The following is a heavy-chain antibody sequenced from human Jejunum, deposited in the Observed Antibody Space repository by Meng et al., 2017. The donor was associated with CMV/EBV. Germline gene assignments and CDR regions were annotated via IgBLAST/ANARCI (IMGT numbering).Heavy chain of an antibody. D-gene: IGHD2-2*01. CDR3: AREAGPGIVVTTAASYFDQ. Sequence: MNWVRQAPGKGPEWVSFISGSSNYIFDAETMKGRFTISRDNAKNSLYLQMNSLRDEDTAVYYCAREAGPGIVVTTAASYFDQWGQGTRVTVSS. V-gene: IGHV3-21*01. J-gene: IGHJ4*02. CDR2: ISGSSNYI.